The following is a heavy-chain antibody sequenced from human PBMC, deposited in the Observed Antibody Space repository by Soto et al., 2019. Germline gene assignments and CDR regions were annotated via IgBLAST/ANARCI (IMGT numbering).Heavy chain of an antibody. V-gene: IGHV4-31*03. J-gene: IGHJ4*01. CDR1: GGSISSGGYY. CDR2: IYYSGST. D-gene: IGHD1-26*01. CDR3: ARDSVAETVGATTISSGFDY. Sequence: PSETLSLTCTVSGGSISSGGYYWSWIRQHPGKGLEWIGYIYYSGSTYYNPSLKSRVTISVDTSKNQFSLKLSSVTAADTAVYYCARDSVAETVGATTISSGFDYWGHGTLVTVSS.